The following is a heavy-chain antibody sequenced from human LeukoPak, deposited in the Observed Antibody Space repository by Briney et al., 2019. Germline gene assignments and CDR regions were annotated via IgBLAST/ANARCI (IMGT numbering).Heavy chain of an antibody. CDR2: TYYRSKWYN. J-gene: IGHJ4*02. D-gene: IGHD4-17*01. CDR3: VKTIGDTVAVDY. Sequence: SQTLSLTCAVSGGTFTDNCGAWIGIRQSPSRGLEWLGRTYYRSKWYNDYAVSVKSRITINPDISKNQLSLKLYMERTEHRAAYYCVKTIGDTVAVDYWGQGTLVTVSS. V-gene: IGHV6-1*01. CDR1: GGTFTDNCGA.